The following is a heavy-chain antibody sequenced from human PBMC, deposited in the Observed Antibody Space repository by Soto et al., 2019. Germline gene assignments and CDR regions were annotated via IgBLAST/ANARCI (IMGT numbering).Heavy chain of an antibody. D-gene: IGHD4-4*01. CDR1: GGTFTTYA. CDR2: IIPMYNKP. Sequence: QVQLVQSGAEVKKPGSSVRVSCQASGGTFTTYAFNWVRQAPGQGLEWMGGIIPMYNKPNYAPNFLGRVTISADPSASTAYMELPTLRSEDTDVYFCARGYSGGYYYAMDVWGQGTTVTVSS. CDR3: ARGYSGGYYYAMDV. V-gene: IGHV1-69*01. J-gene: IGHJ6*02.